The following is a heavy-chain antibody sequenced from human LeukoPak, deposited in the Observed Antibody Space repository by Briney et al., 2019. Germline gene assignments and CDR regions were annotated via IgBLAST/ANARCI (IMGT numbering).Heavy chain of an antibody. Sequence: GASVKVSCKASGGTFSSYTISWVRQAPGQGLEWMGRIIPILGIANYAQKFQGRVTITADKSTSTAYMELSSLRSEDTAVYYCADDYYSSGYYSEFDYGGQGTLVTVSS. CDR2: IIPILGIA. V-gene: IGHV1-69*02. CDR1: GGTFSSYT. J-gene: IGHJ4*02. D-gene: IGHD3-22*01. CDR3: ADDYYSSGYYSEFDY.